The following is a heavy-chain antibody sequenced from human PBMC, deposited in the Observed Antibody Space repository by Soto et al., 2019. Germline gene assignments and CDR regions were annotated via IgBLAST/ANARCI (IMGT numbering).Heavy chain of an antibody. CDR3: AKNGDFWSWGMDV. V-gene: IGHV3-23*01. J-gene: IGHJ6*02. CDR2: ISSSGDAT. Sequence: AGSLRLSCAASGFTFSTYAMTWVRQAPGKGLEWVSIISSSGDATYYLDSVKGRFTISRDNSRNTLHLQMNSLRAEDAAVYFCAKNGDFWSWGMDVWGQGTTVTVSS. D-gene: IGHD3-3*01. CDR1: GFTFSTYA.